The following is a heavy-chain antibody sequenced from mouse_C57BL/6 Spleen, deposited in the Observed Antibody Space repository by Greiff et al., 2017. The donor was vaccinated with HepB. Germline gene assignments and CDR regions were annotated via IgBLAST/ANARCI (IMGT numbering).Heavy chain of an antibody. Sequence: EVQLVESGGGLVQPGGSMKLSCVASGFTFSNYWMNWVRQSTEKGLEWVAQIRLKSDNYATHYAESVKGRFTISRDDSKSSVYLQMNNLRAEVTGIYYCTEGVYYFDYWGQGTTLTVSS. CDR1: GFTFSNYW. CDR3: TEGVYYFDY. CDR2: IRLKSDNYAT. V-gene: IGHV6-3*01. J-gene: IGHJ2*01.